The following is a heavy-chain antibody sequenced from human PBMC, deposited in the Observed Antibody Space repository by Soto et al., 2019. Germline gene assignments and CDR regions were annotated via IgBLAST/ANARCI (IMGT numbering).Heavy chain of an antibody. CDR1: GFTFSSYG. Sequence: GGSLRLSCAASGFTFSSYGMHWVRQAPGKGLEWVAVISYDGSNKYYADSVKGRFTISRDNSKNTLYLQMNSLRAEDTAVYYGAKDGGSYAGYAYWGQGTLVTVSS. J-gene: IGHJ4*02. CDR3: AKDGGSYAGYAY. V-gene: IGHV3-30*18. CDR2: ISYDGSNK. D-gene: IGHD1-26*01.